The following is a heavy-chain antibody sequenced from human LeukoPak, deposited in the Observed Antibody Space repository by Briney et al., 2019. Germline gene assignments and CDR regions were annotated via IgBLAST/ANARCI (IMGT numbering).Heavy chain of an antibody. CDR1: GYAFTGYY. CDR2: INPNSGGT. D-gene: IGHD4-17*01. Sequence: ASVKVSCKASGYAFTGYYMHWVRQAPGQGLEWMGWINPNSGGTNYAQKFQGRVTMTRDTSISTAYMELSRLRSDDTAVYYCARSGTYGDYVGRDYWGQGTLVTVSS. V-gene: IGHV1-2*02. J-gene: IGHJ4*02. CDR3: ARSGTYGDYVGRDY.